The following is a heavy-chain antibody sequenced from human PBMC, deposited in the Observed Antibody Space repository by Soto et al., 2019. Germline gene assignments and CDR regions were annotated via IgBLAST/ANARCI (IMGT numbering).Heavy chain of an antibody. CDR3: AKDRVGTTATRDFDY. Sequence: QVQLVQSGAEVKEPGASVKVSCKASGYTFTSYGVSWVRQAPGQGLEWMGWISTNNGNTNYPQKFQGRVTMTTDTSTGTAYMELRSLRSDDTAVYYCAKDRVGTTATRDFDYWGQGTLVTVSS. CDR1: GYTFTSYG. V-gene: IGHV1-18*01. D-gene: IGHD1-1*01. J-gene: IGHJ4*02. CDR2: ISTNNGNT.